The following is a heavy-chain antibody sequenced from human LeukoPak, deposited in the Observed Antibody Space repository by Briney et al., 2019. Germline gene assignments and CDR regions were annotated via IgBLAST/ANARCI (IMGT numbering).Heavy chain of an antibody. D-gene: IGHD3-22*01. CDR3: AKDERDMIVVVTPFDY. CDR1: GFTFSSYA. CDR2: ISYDGSNK. Sequence: PGRSLRLSCAASGFTFSSYAMHWVRQAPGKGLEWVAVISYDGSNKYYADSVKGRFTISRDNSKNTLYLQMNSLRAEDTAVYYCAKDERDMIVVVTPFDYWGQGTLVTVSS. V-gene: IGHV3-30-3*01. J-gene: IGHJ4*02.